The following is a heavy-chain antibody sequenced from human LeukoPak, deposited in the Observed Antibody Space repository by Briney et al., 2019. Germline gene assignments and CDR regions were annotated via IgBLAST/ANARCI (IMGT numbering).Heavy chain of an antibody. J-gene: IGHJ4*02. Sequence: NPGGSLRLSCAASGFTFSSYSMNSVRQAPGKGLEWVSSISSSSSYIYYADSVKGRFTISRDNAKNSLYLQMNSLRAEDTAVYYCARLRDGYNSGWGQGTLVTVSS. V-gene: IGHV3-21*01. CDR2: ISSSSSYI. CDR1: GFTFSSYS. CDR3: ARLRDGYNSG. D-gene: IGHD5-24*01.